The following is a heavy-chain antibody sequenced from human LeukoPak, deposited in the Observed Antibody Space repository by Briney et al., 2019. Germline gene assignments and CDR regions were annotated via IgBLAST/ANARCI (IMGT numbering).Heavy chain of an antibody. Sequence: GASVKVSCKASGYTFTSYYMHWVRQAPGQGLEWMGIINPSGGSTSYAQKFQGRVTMTRDTSTSTVYMELSSLRSEDTAVYYCARAGGRHSITMSGFDPWGQGTLVTVSS. V-gene: IGHV1-46*01. J-gene: IGHJ5*02. D-gene: IGHD3-10*02. CDR2: INPSGGST. CDR3: ARAGGRHSITMSGFDP. CDR1: GYTFTSYY.